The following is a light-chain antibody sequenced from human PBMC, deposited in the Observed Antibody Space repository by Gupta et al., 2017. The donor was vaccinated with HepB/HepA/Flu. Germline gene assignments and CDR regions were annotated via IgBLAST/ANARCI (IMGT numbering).Light chain of an antibody. CDR2: AAS. J-gene: IGKJ4*01. V-gene: IGKV1-39*01. CDR3: QKTDYTPRT. CDR1: QSISSY. Sequence: DIQMTQSPSSLSASVGDRVTITCRASQSISSYLNWYQQKPGKAPELLIYAASTLQTGVPSRFSGSGSGTDFTLTVSRLQPEDFATYYCQKTDYTPRTFGGGTKVEIK.